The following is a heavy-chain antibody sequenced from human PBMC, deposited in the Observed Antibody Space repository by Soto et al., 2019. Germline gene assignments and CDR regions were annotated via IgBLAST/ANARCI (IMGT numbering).Heavy chain of an antibody. J-gene: IGHJ6*02. CDR2: ISSSSSYI. Sequence: GGSLRLSCAASGFTFSSYSMNWVRQAPGKGLEWVSSISSSSSYIYYADSVKGRFTISRDNAKNSLYLQMNSLRAEDTAVYYCARDNSPLWFGEYYYGMDVWGQGTTVTVSS. CDR3: ARDNSPLWFGEYYYGMDV. D-gene: IGHD3-10*01. CDR1: GFTFSSYS. V-gene: IGHV3-21*01.